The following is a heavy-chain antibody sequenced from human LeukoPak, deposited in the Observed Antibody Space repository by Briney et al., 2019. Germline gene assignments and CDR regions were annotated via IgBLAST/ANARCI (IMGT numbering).Heavy chain of an antibody. J-gene: IGHJ3*01. Sequence: GGSLRLSCAASGFIFSDSVMSWVRQAPGKGLEWVSSMSGSGDRTHYADSVKGRFAISKDNSKNTLYLEMNSLRAEDTAVYYCARFRGSWFFDVWGQGTMVTVSS. V-gene: IGHV3-23*01. CDR2: MSGSGDRT. CDR3: ARFRGSWFFDV. CDR1: GFIFSDSV. D-gene: IGHD6-13*01.